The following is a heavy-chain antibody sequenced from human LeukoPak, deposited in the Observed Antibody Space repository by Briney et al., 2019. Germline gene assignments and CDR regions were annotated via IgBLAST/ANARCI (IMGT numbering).Heavy chain of an antibody. D-gene: IGHD2-15*01. CDR2: IYYSGST. CDR3: ARVVVVAATIWYFDL. CDR1: GGSISSSSYY. V-gene: IGHV4-39*07. J-gene: IGHJ2*01. Sequence: SETLSLTCTVSGGSISSSSYYWGWIRQPPGKGLEWIGSIYYSGSTYYNPSLKSRVTISVDTSKNQFSLKLSSVTAADTAVYYCARVVVVAATIWYFDLWGRGTLVTVSS.